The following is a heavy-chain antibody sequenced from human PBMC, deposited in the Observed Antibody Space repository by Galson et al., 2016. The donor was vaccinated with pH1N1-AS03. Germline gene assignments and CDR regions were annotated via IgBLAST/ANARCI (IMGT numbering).Heavy chain of an antibody. V-gene: IGHV2-5*01. CDR3: GHSTAGY. CDR1: RFSLSTSEVG. CDR2: ISWNDNK. J-gene: IGHJ4*02. D-gene: IGHD2-21*02. Sequence: PALVKPTQTLTLTCTFSRFSLSTSEVGVGWIRQPPGKALEWLALISWNDNKLYRPSLKSRLTITKDTSKNQVVLTMTNMDPEDTATYYCGHSTAGYWGQGILVTVSS.